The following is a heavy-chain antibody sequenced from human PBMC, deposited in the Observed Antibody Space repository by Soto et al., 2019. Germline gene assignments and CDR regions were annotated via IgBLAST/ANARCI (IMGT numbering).Heavy chain of an antibody. V-gene: IGHV3-48*03. Sequence: EVQLVESGGGLVQPGGSLRLSCAASGFTFSSFEMNWVRQAPGKGLEWVSKIGSSGSTIWYADSVKGRFTISRDNAKNSGYLQVNGLRGEDTAVYYCARAAYSSAYYFDSWGQGTLVTVCS. CDR3: ARAAYSSAYYFDS. CDR2: IGSSGSTI. D-gene: IGHD6-6*01. J-gene: IGHJ4*02. CDR1: GFTFSSFE.